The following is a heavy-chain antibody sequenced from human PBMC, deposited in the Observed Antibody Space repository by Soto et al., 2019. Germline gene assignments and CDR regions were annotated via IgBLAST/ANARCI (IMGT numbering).Heavy chain of an antibody. D-gene: IGHD2-8*02. Sequence: GGSLRLSCAASGFTFSSYAMSWVRQAPGKGLEWVSAISGSGGSTYYADSVKGRFTISRDNSKNTLYLQMNSLRAEDTAVYYCALSPVVVVYAGWFDPWGPGTLVTVSS. CDR1: GFTFSSYA. CDR3: ALSPVVVVYAGWFDP. CDR2: ISGSGGST. V-gene: IGHV3-23*01. J-gene: IGHJ5*02.